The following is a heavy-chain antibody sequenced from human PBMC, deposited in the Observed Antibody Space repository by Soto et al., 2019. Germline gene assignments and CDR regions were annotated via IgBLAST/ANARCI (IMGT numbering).Heavy chain of an antibody. CDR1: GGSINSYY. D-gene: IGHD3-3*01. J-gene: IGHJ3*02. CDR3: AAKTYYVFWSLKDAFDI. V-gene: IGHV4-59*01. Sequence: LESLSLTCTISGGSINSYYWSWIRQPPGKGLEWIGYIYYSGSTNYNPSLKSRVTISVDTSKNQFSLKLSTVTAADTAVYYCAAKTYYVFWSLKDAFDIWGQGTMVTVSS. CDR2: IYYSGST.